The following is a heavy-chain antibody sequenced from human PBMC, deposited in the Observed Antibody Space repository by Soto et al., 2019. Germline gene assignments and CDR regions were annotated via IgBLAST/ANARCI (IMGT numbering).Heavy chain of an antibody. J-gene: IGHJ3*02. V-gene: IGHV5-51*01. CDR2: IYPGDSDT. CDR3: AGASGHSSQGYVAFDI. D-gene: IGHD6-13*01. CDR1: GYSFTSYL. Sequence: GESLKISFKGSGYSFTSYLICWVRQMPVKGLEWMGIIYPGDSDTRYSPSFQGQVTISADKSISTAYLQWSSLKASDTAMYYWAGASGHSSQGYVAFDIWGQGTMVTVSS.